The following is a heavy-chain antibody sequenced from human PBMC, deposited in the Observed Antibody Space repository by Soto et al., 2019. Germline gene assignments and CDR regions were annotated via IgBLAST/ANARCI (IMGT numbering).Heavy chain of an antibody. V-gene: IGHV1-2*04. Sequence: GASVKVSCKASGYTFTGYYMHWVRQAPGQGLEWMGWINPNSGGTNYAQKFQGWVTMTRDTSISTAYMELSRLRSDDTAVYYCARAHALRYFDWLPQSYYFDYWGQGTLVTVSS. CDR2: INPNSGGT. CDR1: GYTFTGYY. D-gene: IGHD3-9*01. J-gene: IGHJ4*02. CDR3: ARAHALRYFDWLPQSYYFDY.